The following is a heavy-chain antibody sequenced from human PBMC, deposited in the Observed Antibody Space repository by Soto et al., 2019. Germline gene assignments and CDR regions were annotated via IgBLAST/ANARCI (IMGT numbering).Heavy chain of an antibody. CDR3: ARGGAGLGYCSSTSCYHFDY. J-gene: IGHJ4*02. V-gene: IGHV4-34*01. CDR2: INHSGST. D-gene: IGHD2-2*01. CDR1: GGSFSGYY. Sequence: PSETLSLTCAVYGGSFSGYYWSWIRQPPGKGLEWIGEINHSGSTNYNPSLKSRVTISVDTSKNQFSLKLSSVTAADTAVYYCARGGAGLGYCSSTSCYHFDYWGQGTLVTVSS.